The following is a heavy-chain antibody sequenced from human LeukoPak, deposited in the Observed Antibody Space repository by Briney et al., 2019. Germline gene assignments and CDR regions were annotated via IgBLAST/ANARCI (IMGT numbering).Heavy chain of an antibody. J-gene: IGHJ3*02. V-gene: IGHV1-8*02. Sequence: ASVKVSCKASGYTFSNYYIHWVRQAPGQGLEWMGWMNPNSGNTGYAQKFQGRVTMTRNTSISTAYMELSSLRSEDTAVYYCARLTPQGITMIDDAFDIWGQGTMVTVSS. CDR3: ARLTPQGITMIDDAFDI. D-gene: IGHD3-22*01. CDR1: GYTFSNYY. CDR2: MNPNSGNT.